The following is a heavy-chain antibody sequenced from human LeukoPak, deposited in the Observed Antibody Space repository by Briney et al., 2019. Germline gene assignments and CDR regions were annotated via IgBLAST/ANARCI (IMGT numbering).Heavy chain of an antibody. D-gene: IGHD3-10*01. CDR2: IRSKANSYAT. Sequence: GGSLRLSCAASGFTFSGSAMHWVRQASGKGLEWVGRIRSKANSYATAYAASVNGRFTISRDDSKNTAYLQMNSLKTEDTAVYYCTRRGSDPFDYWGQGTLVTVSS. V-gene: IGHV3-73*01. J-gene: IGHJ4*02. CDR3: TRRGSDPFDY. CDR1: GFTFSGSA.